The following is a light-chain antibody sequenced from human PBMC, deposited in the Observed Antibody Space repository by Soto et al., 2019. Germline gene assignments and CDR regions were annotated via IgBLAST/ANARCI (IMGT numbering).Light chain of an antibody. CDR2: EVN. Sequence: QCALTQPASVSGSPGQSITISCTGTSSDVGGYNFVSWYQQHPGKAPKLIIYEVNNRPSGVSNRFSGSKSGNTASLTISGLQAEDEADYYCSSWTSSTTQVLGGGTQLTVL. V-gene: IGLV2-14*01. CDR1: SSDVGGYNF. CDR3: SSWTSSTTQV. J-gene: IGLJ3*02.